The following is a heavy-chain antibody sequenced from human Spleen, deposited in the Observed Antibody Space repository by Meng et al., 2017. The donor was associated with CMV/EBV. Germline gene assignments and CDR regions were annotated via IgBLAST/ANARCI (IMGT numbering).Heavy chain of an antibody. CDR1: GGTFSSYA. CDR3: ASHSSSWDPFDY. Sequence: QGQLVQAGAEVKRPGSSVKVSCKASGGTFSSYAISWVRQAPGQGLEWMGGIIPIFGTANYAQKFQGRVTITADESTSTAYMELSSLRSEDTAVYYCASHSSSWDPFDYWGQGTLVTVSS. D-gene: IGHD6-13*01. V-gene: IGHV1-69*12. CDR2: IIPIFGTA. J-gene: IGHJ4*02.